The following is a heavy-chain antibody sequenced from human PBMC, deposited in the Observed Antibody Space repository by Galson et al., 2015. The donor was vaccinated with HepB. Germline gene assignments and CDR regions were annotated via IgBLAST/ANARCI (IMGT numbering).Heavy chain of an antibody. Sequence: SVKVSCKASGYTFTSYAMHWVRQAPGQRLGWMGWISAYNGNTNYAQKLQGRVTTTTDTSTSTAYMELRSLRSDDTAVYYCARDADIVLMVYAIGAVSGMDVWGQGTTVTVSS. D-gene: IGHD2-8*01. CDR2: ISAYNGNT. CDR1: GYTFTSYA. J-gene: IGHJ6*02. V-gene: IGHV1-18*01. CDR3: ARDADIVLMVYAIGAVSGMDV.